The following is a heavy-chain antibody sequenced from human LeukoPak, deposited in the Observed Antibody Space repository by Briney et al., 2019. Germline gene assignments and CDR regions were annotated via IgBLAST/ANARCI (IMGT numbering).Heavy chain of an antibody. Sequence: GGSLRLSCAASGFTFSNNWMSWVRQAPGKGLEWVANIKQDGSEKDYVDSVKGRFTISRDNAKDSLYLQMNSLRADDTAVYYCARGLWFGGDWGQGTLIAVSS. D-gene: IGHD3-10*01. J-gene: IGHJ4*02. CDR3: ARGLWFGGD. V-gene: IGHV3-7*01. CDR1: GFTFSNNW. CDR2: IKQDGSEK.